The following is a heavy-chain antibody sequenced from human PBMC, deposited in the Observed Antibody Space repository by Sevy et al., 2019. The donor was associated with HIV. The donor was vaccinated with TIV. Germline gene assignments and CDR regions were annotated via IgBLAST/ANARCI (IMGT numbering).Heavy chain of an antibody. Sequence: SETLSLTCTVSGYSISSGYYWGWIRQSPGKGLEWIGSFYLGGSTYYNPSLKSRVTISPDSSKNQFSLKLNSVTAADTAVYFCVRLVTAVVYSFDYWGQGTLVTVSS. J-gene: IGHJ4*02. V-gene: IGHV4-38-2*02. CDR3: VRLVTAVVYSFDY. D-gene: IGHD3-16*02. CDR2: FYLGGST. CDR1: GYSISSGYY.